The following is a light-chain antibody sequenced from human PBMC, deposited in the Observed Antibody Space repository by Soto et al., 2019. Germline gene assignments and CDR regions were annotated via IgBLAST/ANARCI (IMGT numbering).Light chain of an antibody. CDR1: QSVKSDY. Sequence: EIVLTQSPGTLSLSPGERATLSCRASQSVKSDYFAWYQQKPGQAPRLLIYGASSRATGIPERFGGSGSGTDFTLNISRLEPEDFGVYYCQQYGSSPVTFGGGTKVEIK. V-gene: IGKV3-20*01. J-gene: IGKJ4*01. CDR3: QQYGSSPVT. CDR2: GAS.